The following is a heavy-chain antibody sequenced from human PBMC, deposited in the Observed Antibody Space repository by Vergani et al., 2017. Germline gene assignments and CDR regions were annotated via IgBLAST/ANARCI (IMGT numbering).Heavy chain of an antibody. CDR1: GYSFTSYW. V-gene: IGHV5-10-1*03. Sequence: EVQLVQSGAEVKTPGESLRISCKGSGYSFTSYWISWVRQMPGKGLEWMGRIDPSDSYTNYSPSFQGHVTISADKSISTAYLQWSSLKASDTAMYYCARLTMVRGVKYYYYMDVWGKGTTVTVSS. CDR3: ARLTMVRGVKYYYYMDV. CDR2: IDPSDSYT. J-gene: IGHJ6*03. D-gene: IGHD3-10*01.